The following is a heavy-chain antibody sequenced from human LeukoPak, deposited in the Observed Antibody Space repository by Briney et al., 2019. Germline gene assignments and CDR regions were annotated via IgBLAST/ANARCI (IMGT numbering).Heavy chain of an antibody. CDR2: IIPILGIA. Sequence: TVKVSCKASGRPFSSYTISWVRQAPGQGLAWMGRIIPILGIANSAQTFQGRVTITADKSTSTLYMELSSLRSEDTAVYYCARQSITGTTESCWFDPWGQGTLVTVSS. V-gene: IGHV1-69*02. CDR3: ARQSITGTTESCWFDP. CDR1: GRPFSSYT. J-gene: IGHJ5*02. D-gene: IGHD1-7*01.